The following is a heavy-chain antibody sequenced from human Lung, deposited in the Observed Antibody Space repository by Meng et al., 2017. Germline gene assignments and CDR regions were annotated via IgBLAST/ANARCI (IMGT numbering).Heavy chain of an antibody. Sequence: VQLERWGEGLLTPSETPSLACVVSGGSFSDYYWSWIRQPPGKGLEWIGEINHSGSTNYNPSLESRATISVDTSQNNLSLKLSSVTAADSAVYYCARGPTTMAHDFDYWGQGTLVTVSS. V-gene: IGHV4-34*01. CDR2: INHSGST. J-gene: IGHJ4*02. CDR1: GGSFSDYY. D-gene: IGHD4-11*01. CDR3: ARGPTTMAHDFDY.